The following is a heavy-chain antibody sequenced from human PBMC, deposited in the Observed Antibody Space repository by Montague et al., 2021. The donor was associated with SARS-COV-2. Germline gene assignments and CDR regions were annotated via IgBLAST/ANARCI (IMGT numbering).Heavy chain of an antibody. CDR3: ARCPYYYYYYMDV. Sequence: SLRLSCAASGFTLSDYYMSWIRQAPGKGLEWVSYISSSSSYTNYADSVKGRFTISRDNAKNSLYLQMNSLRAEDTAVYYCARCPYYYYYYMDVWGKGTTVTVSS. V-gene: IGHV3-11*03. CDR1: GFTLSDYY. J-gene: IGHJ6*03. CDR2: ISSSSSYT.